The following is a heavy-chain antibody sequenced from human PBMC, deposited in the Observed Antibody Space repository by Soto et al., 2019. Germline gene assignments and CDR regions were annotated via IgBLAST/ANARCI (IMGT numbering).Heavy chain of an antibody. Sequence: QVQLVESGGGLVKPGGSLRLSCAASGFTFSDYYMSWIRQAPGKGLEWVSYISSSSSYTNYADSVKGRFTISRDNAKNSLCLQMNSLRAEDTAVYYCARDRSCSSTSCYTEVYYYYGMDVWGQGTTVTVSS. D-gene: IGHD2-2*02. V-gene: IGHV3-11*06. CDR1: GFTFSDYY. J-gene: IGHJ6*02. CDR2: ISSSSSYT. CDR3: ARDRSCSSTSCYTEVYYYYGMDV.